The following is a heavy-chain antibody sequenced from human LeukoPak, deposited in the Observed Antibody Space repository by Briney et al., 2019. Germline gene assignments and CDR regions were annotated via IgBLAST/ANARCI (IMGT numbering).Heavy chain of an antibody. CDR3: TREKGVDTAMVASLDY. D-gene: IGHD5-18*01. CDR2: ISSSSYI. J-gene: IGHJ4*02. CDR1: GFTFSSYS. Sequence: GGTLRLSCAASGFTFSSYSMNWVRQAPGKGLEWVSSISSSSYIYYADSVKGRFTISRDNAKNSLYLQMNSLRAEDTAVYYCTREKGVDTAMVASLDYWGQGTLVTVSS. V-gene: IGHV3-21*01.